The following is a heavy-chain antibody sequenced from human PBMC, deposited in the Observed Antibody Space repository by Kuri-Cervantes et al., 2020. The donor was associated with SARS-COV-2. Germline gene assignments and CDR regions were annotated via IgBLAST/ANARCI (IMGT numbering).Heavy chain of an antibody. Sequence: SVKVSCKASGGTFSSYAISWVRQAPGQGLEWMGRINPIFGAANYAQKFRGRVTIAADESTSPAYMELSSLRSEDTAVYYCARDRTAVVPAAIPGLDAFDIWGQGTMVTVSS. CDR1: GGTFSSYA. CDR3: ARDRTAVVPAAIPGLDAFDI. V-gene: IGHV1-69*13. CDR2: INPIFGAA. J-gene: IGHJ3*02. D-gene: IGHD2-2*02.